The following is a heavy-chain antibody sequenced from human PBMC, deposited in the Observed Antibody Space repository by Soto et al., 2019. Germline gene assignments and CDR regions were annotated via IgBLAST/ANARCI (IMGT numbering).Heavy chain of an antibody. CDR2: ISAHDGGT. CDR3: AKDPCSSWYCQYFEY. CDR1: GFSFNTYA. Sequence: EVQLLESGGGVVQPGESLRLSCAGSGFSFNTYAMNWVRQSPGKGLEWVSGISAHDGGTYYADSVRGRFTISRDNSKNTVYLQMNNLRAEDTAIYYCAKDPCSSWYCQYFEYRGQGTLVTVSS. D-gene: IGHD6-13*01. V-gene: IGHV3-23*01. J-gene: IGHJ4*02.